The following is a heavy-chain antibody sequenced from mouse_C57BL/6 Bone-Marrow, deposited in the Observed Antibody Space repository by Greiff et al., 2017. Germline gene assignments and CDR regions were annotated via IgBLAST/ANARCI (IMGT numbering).Heavy chain of an antibody. CDR3: ARNYYGSSWNCYYDV. J-gene: IGHJ1*03. CDR1: GYTFTSYW. Sequence: VQLQQPGAELVRPGTSVKLSCKASGYTFTSYWMHWVKQRPGQGLEWIGVIDPSDSYTNYNQKFKGKATLTVDTSSSTAYMHLSSLTSENSAVYYCARNYYGSSWNCYYDVWDTGNTVTVSS. CDR2: IDPSDSYT. V-gene: IGHV1-59*01. D-gene: IGHD1-1*01.